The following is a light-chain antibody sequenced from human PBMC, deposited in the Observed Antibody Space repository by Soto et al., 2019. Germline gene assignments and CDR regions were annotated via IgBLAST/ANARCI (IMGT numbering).Light chain of an antibody. Sequence: EIVMTQSPAILSVSPGERATLSCRASQSVNSNLAWYQQKPGQAPRLLIFGASTRATGIPARFSGSGSGTEFTLAISSLQSEDFAIAYCQQYNSWPPSWTFGQGTKVGIE. V-gene: IGKV3-15*01. J-gene: IGKJ1*01. CDR2: GAS. CDR3: QQYNSWPPSWT. CDR1: QSVNSN.